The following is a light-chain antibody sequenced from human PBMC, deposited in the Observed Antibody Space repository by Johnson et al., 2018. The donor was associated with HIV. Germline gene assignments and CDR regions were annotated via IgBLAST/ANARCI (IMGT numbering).Light chain of an antibody. CDR1: TSNIENNY. J-gene: IGLJ1*01. V-gene: IGLV1-51*02. CDR2: ENN. CDR3: GTWDSSLSEGV. Sequence: QSVLTQPPSVSAAPGQKVTISCSGSTSNIENNYVSWYQQVPGTAPKLLIYENNKRPSGIPDRFSGSKSGTSATLGITVLQTGDEAGYSCGTWDSSLSEGVFGTGTKVTVL.